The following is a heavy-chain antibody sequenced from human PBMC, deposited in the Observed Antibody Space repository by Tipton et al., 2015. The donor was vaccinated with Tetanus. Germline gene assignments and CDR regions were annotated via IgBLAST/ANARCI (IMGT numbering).Heavy chain of an antibody. Sequence: TLSLTCTVSGGSISSSSYYWGWIRQPPGKGLEWIGSIYYSGSTYYNPSLKSRVTISVDTSKNQFSLKLSSVTVADTAVYYCARRKSYSSGDYYGMDVWGQGTTVTVSS. CDR1: GGSISSSSYY. CDR3: ARRKSYSSGDYYGMDV. D-gene: IGHD6-19*01. J-gene: IGHJ6*02. V-gene: IGHV4-39*01. CDR2: IYYSGST.